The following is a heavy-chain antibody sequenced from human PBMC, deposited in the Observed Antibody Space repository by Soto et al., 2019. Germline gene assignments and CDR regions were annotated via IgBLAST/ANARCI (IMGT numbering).Heavy chain of an antibody. J-gene: IGHJ4*02. D-gene: IGHD6-19*01. CDR3: ASAAVTGTAGLDF. V-gene: IGHV1-46*01. CDR2: IDPSGGKT. CDR1: GYTFTRDQ. Sequence: GASVKVSCKASGYTFTRDQIHWVRQAPGQGLEWMGMIDPSGGKTNYAQKFQGRVTMTRDTSTSTVYMALSSLRSDDTAVYYCASAAVTGTAGLDFWGQGTQVTVSS.